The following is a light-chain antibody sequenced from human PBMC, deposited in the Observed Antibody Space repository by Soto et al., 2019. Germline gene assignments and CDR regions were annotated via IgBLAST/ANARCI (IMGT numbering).Light chain of an antibody. V-gene: IGLV2-14*01. CDR2: DVS. CDR3: SSYTSSSTLV. J-gene: IGLJ2*01. Sequence: QSVLTQPASVSGSPGQSITISCTGTSSDVGGYNYVSWYQQHPGKAPKLMIYDVSNRPSGVSNRSSGSKSGNTASLTISGLQAEDEADYYCSSYTSSSTLVFGGGTKVTVL. CDR1: SSDVGGYNY.